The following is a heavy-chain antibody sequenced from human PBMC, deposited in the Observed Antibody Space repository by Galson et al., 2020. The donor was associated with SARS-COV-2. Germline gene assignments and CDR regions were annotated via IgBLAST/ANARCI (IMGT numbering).Heavy chain of an antibody. CDR3: GRWRAGIDY. D-gene: IGHD3-3*01. CDR2: ISNGGSNI. J-gene: IGHJ4*02. CDR1: GFAFSNYW. V-gene: IGHV3-48*01. Sequence: GESLKISCAASGFAFSNYWMHWVRQTPGKGLEWVSHISNGGSNIYYAESVRGRFTISRDDDKNLLYLQMNSLGLEDTAIYYCGRWRAGIDYWGQGTLVTVSS.